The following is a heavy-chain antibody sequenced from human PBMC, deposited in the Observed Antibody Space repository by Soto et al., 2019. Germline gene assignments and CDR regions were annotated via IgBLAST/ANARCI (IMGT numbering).Heavy chain of an antibody. CDR3: AGTTSHQWYYMDV. CDR1: GDSVSSNSAA. CDR2: TYYRSRWYN. Sequence: PSQTLSLTCAISGDSVSSNSAAWNWIRLSPSRGLEWLARTYYRSRWYNNYAVSVRSRITVNPDTSKNQFSLQLTSVTPEDTAVYYCAGTTSHQWYYMDVWGQGTMVTVS. J-gene: IGHJ6*03. D-gene: IGHD1-7*01. V-gene: IGHV6-1*01.